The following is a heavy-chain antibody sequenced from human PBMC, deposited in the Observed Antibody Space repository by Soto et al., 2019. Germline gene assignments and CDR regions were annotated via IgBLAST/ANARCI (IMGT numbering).Heavy chain of an antibody. CDR2: IGRRSDI. Sequence: GSLRLSCEASGFTFSTYSMHWVRQAPGKGLEWVSSIGRRSDIYYADSVKGRFTVSRDNAKNSVSLQMNSLRDEDTAVYYCAREETAWPLAYGLDVWGQGTTVTVSS. J-gene: IGHJ6*02. V-gene: IGHV3-21*01. CDR1: GFTFSTYS. CDR3: AREETAWPLAYGLDV. D-gene: IGHD2-21*02.